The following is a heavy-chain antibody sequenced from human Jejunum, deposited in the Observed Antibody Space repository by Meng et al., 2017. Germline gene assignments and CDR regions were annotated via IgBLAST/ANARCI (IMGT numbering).Heavy chain of an antibody. J-gene: IGHJ4*02. Sequence: EVQLVESGGGLVQPGGSLRLSCAASGFTFSSHWMYWVHQAPGKGLVGVSRIKGDGSTTTYADSVKGRFTISRDNDKNTLYLQMNNLRAEDTAVYYCARDLNYYIDYWGQGTLVTVSS. V-gene: IGHV3-74*01. CDR2: IKGDGSTT. CDR1: GFTFSSHW. CDR3: ARDLNYYIDY.